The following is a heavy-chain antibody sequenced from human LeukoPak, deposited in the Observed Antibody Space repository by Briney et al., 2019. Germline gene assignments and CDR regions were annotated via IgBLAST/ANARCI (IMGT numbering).Heavy chain of an antibody. CDR2: IYYSGST. CDR1: GGSISSYY. Sequence: PSETLSLTCTVSGGSISSYYWSWIRQPPGKGLEWIGYIYYSGSTNYNPSLKSRVTISVDTSKNQFSLKLSSVTAADTAVYYCARGGEDYDFWSGYYHEYYYYYGMDVWGQGTTVTVSS. J-gene: IGHJ6*02. CDR3: ARGGEDYDFWSGYYHEYYYYYGMDV. D-gene: IGHD3-3*01. V-gene: IGHV4-59*01.